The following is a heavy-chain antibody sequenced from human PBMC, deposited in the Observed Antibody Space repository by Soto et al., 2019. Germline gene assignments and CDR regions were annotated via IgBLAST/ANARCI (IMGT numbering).Heavy chain of an antibody. V-gene: IGHV1-69*13. CDR2: IIPIFGTA. CDR1: GGTFSSYA. Sequence: SVKVSCKASGGTFSSYAISWVRQAPGQGLEWMGGIIPIFGTANYAQKFQGRVTITADESTSTAYMELSSLRSEDTAVYYCARVPRHRLSVAFDYWGQGTLVTVSS. CDR3: ARVPRHRLSVAFDY. J-gene: IGHJ4*02.